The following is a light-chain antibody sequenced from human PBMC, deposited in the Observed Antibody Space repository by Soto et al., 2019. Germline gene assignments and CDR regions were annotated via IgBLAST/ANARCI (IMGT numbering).Light chain of an antibody. Sequence: DIVMTQSPDSLAVSLGERATINCKSRQSVLHSSNKKNYLAWYQQKPGQPPKLLIYWASTRESGVPDLFNGSVSGTYFTLTISRLQADGMAVYYCQQYYTTPPYTFGQGTKLEIK. CDR1: QSVLHSSNKKNY. J-gene: IGKJ2*01. CDR3: QQYYTTPPYT. CDR2: WAS. V-gene: IGKV4-1*01.